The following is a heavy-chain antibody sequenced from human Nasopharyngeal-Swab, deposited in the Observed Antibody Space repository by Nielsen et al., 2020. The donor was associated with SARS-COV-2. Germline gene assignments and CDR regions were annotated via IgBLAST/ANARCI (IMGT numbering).Heavy chain of an antibody. CDR2: IYYSGST. CDR1: GGSISSGGYY. J-gene: IGHJ6*02. Sequence: SETLSLTCTVSGGSISSGGYYWSWIRQHPGKGLEWIGYIYYSGSTYYTPSLKSRVTISVDTSKTQFSLKLRSVTAADTAVYYCVREVVPAAIPYYYYGMDVWGQGTTVTVSS. D-gene: IGHD2-2*01. V-gene: IGHV4-31*03. CDR3: VREVVPAAIPYYYYGMDV.